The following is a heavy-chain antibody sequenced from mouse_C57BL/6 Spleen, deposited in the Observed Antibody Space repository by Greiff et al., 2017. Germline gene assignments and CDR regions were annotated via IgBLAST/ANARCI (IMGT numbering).Heavy chain of an antibody. D-gene: IGHD4-1*01. CDR3: ARKRLGPVDY. CDR2: INPNNGGT. Sequence: VQLQQSGPELVKPGASVKISCKASGYTFTDYYMNWVKQSHGKSLEWIGDINPNNGGTSYNQKFKGKATLTVDKPSSTAYMELRSLTSEDSAVYYCARKRLGPVDYWGQGTTLTVSS. V-gene: IGHV1-26*01. CDR1: GYTFTDYY. J-gene: IGHJ2*01.